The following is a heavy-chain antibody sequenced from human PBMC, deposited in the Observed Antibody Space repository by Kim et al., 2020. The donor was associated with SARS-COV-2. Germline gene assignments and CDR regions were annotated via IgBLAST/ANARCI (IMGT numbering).Heavy chain of an antibody. Sequence: YNPSRKSRVTRSVDTSKNQFSLKLSSVTAADTAVYYCANGAVAAAGAFDIWGQGTMVTVSS. D-gene: IGHD6-19*01. V-gene: IGHV4-59*01. CDR3: ANGAVAAAGAFDI. J-gene: IGHJ3*02.